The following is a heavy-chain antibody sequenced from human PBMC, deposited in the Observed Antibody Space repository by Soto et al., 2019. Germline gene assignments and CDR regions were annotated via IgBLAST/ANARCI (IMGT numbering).Heavy chain of an antibody. CDR3: ARTMVRGVYNWFDP. J-gene: IGHJ5*02. Sequence: QVQLQQWGAGLLKPSETLSLTRAVYGGSFSGYYWSWIRQPPGKGLEWIGEINHSGSTNYNPSLKSRVTISVDTSKNQFSLKLSSVTAADTAVYYCARTMVRGVYNWFDPWGQGTLVTVSS. CDR1: GGSFSGYY. V-gene: IGHV4-34*01. CDR2: INHSGST. D-gene: IGHD3-10*01.